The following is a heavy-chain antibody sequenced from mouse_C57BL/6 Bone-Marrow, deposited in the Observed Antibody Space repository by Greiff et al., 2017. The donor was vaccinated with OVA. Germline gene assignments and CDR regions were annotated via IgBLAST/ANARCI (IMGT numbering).Heavy chain of an antibody. J-gene: IGHJ3*01. CDR1: GYAFTNYL. D-gene: IGHD4-1*02. V-gene: IGHV1-54*01. Sequence: VKLQESGAELVRPGTSVKVSCKASGYAFTNYLIEWVKQRPGQGLEWIGVINPGSGGTNYNEKFKGKATLTADKSSSTAYMQLSSLTSEDSAVYFCARSTGAFAYWGQGTLVTVSA. CDR3: ARSTGAFAY. CDR2: INPGSGGT.